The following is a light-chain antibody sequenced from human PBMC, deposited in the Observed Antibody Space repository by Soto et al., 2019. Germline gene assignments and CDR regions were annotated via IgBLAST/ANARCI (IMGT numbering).Light chain of an antibody. CDR1: QSISSW. Sequence: VQMNLSASSLSASVGDRVSITCRSSQSISSWLAWYQQKPGKAPKLLIYKASTLKSGVPSRFSGSGSGTDFTLTISSLQPEDFATYYRQQSYITPWPFGQGTKVDIK. J-gene: IGKJ1*01. CDR3: QQSYITPWP. V-gene: IGKV1-5*03. CDR2: KAS.